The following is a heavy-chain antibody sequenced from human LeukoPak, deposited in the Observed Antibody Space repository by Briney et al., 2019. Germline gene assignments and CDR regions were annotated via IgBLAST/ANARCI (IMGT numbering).Heavy chain of an antibody. CDR1: GFTFSSYG. D-gene: IGHD5-18*01. CDR3: ARARSYGTPYFDY. CDR2: IRYDGSNK. V-gene: IGHV3-30*02. Sequence: GGSLRLSCAASGFTFSSYGMHWVRQTPGKGLEWVAFIRYDGSNKYYADSVKGRFTISRDNSKNTLYLQMNSLRAEDTAVYYCARARSYGTPYFDYWGQGTLVTVSS. J-gene: IGHJ4*02.